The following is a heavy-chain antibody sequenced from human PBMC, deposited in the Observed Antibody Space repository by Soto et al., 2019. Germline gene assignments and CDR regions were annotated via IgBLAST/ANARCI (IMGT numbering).Heavy chain of an antibody. CDR1: GYTFTSYG. D-gene: IGHD6-13*01. J-gene: IGHJ5*02. CDR2: ISAYNGNT. CDR3: ARDDQLGGWFDP. V-gene: IGHV1-18*04. Sequence: SVKVSCRASGYTFTSYGISWVRQAPGQGLEWMGWISAYNGNTNYAQKRQGRVTMTTDTSTSTAYTELRSLRSDDTAVYYCARDDQLGGWFDPWGQGTLVTVSS.